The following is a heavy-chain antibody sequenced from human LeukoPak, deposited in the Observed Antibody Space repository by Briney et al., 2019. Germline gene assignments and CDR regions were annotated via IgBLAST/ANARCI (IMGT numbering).Heavy chain of an antibody. CDR1: GFTFSSYA. CDR2: ISGSGGST. V-gene: IGHV3-23*01. J-gene: IGHJ3*02. CDR3: ARDKGLRWSKDAFDI. Sequence: PGGSLRLSCAASGFTFSSYAMSWVRQAPGKGLEWVSAISGSGGSTYYAGSVKGRFTISRDNSKNTLYLQMNSLRAEDTAVYYCARDKGLRWSKDAFDIWGQGTMVTVSS. D-gene: IGHD4-23*01.